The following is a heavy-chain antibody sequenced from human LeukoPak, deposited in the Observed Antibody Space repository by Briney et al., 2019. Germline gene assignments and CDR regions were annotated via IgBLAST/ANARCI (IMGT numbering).Heavy chain of an antibody. V-gene: IGHV3-66*02. J-gene: IGHJ4*02. CDR3: ASLGY. CDR2: IYSGGST. CDR1: GITVSGNY. D-gene: IGHD3-16*01. Sequence: GGSLRLSCAVSGITVSGNYMTWVRQAPGKGLDWVSAIYSGGSTYYADSVKGRFTISRDNSKNTLYLQINSLRPEDTAVYYCASLGYWGQGTLVTVSS.